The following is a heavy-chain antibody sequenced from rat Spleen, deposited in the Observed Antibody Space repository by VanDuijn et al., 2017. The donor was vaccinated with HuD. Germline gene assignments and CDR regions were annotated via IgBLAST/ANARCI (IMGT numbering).Heavy chain of an antibody. CDR3: ARHGYGGYSGPFAY. D-gene: IGHD1-11*01. J-gene: IGHJ3*01. CDR1: GFTFSDYN. V-gene: IGHV5-7*01. Sequence: EVQLVESDGGLVQPGRSLKLSCAASGFTFSDYNMAWVRQAPKKGLEWVATISFDGSNTYYRDSVKGRFTISRDNAKSTLYLQMDSLRSEDTATYYCARHGYGGYSGPFAYWGQGTLVTVSS. CDR2: ISFDGSNT.